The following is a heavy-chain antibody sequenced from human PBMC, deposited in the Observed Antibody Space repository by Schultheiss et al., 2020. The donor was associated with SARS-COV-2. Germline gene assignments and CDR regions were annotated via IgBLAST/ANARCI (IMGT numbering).Heavy chain of an antibody. V-gene: IGHV4-31*03. J-gene: IGHJ4*02. Sequence: SETLSLTCTVSGGSISSSSYYWGWIRQPPGKGLEWIGYIYYSGSTYYNPSLKSRVTISVDTSKNQFSLKLSSVTAADTAVYYCARGYWTSFDYWGQGTLVTVSS. CDR2: IYYSGST. D-gene: IGHD2-8*01. CDR1: GGSISSSSYY. CDR3: ARGYWTSFDY.